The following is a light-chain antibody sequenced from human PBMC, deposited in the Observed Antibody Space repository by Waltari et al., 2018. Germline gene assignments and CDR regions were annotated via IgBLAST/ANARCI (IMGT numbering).Light chain of an antibody. CDR1: SSDVGTYNL. V-gene: IGLV2-23*01. CDR3: CSFAGSSPHVV. Sequence: QSALTQPASVSGSPGQSITISCTGTSSDVGTYNLVSWYQHHPGKAPKLMMYESTKRPAGVANRCSGSKSGNTASLTISELQAEDEADYYCCSFAGSSPHVVLGGGTKLTVL. J-gene: IGLJ2*01. CDR2: EST.